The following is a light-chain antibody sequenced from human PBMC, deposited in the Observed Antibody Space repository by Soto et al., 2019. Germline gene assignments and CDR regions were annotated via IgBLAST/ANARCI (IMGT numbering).Light chain of an antibody. CDR3: QQYGSSPRT. V-gene: IGKV3-20*01. Sequence: EMVLTQSRVTLSLSPGQRATLSCRASQSIRSHLAWYQQKPGQAPRLLIYGASSRATGIPDRFSGSGSGTDFALTISRLEPEDFAVYYCQQYGSSPRTFGQGTKVDIK. CDR2: GAS. J-gene: IGKJ1*01. CDR1: QSIRSH.